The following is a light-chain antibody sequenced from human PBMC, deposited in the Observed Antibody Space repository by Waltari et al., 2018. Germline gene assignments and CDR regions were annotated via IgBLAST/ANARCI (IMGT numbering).Light chain of an antibody. CDR3: QSADSSGSVV. CDR1: ALSKQY. J-gene: IGLJ2*01. CDR2: KDR. Sequence: SFELTQPSSLSVSPGQTARITCSGDALSKQYAHWHQQRPGLAPVLVIYKDRERPSGIPERFSGSSSGTTVTLTISGGQAEDEADYYCQSADSSGSVVFGGGTKLTVL. V-gene: IGLV3-25*03.